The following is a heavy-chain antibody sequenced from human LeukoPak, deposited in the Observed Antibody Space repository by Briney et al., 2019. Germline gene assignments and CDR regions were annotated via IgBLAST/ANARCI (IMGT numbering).Heavy chain of an antibody. CDR3: ARHAGIGDYFDY. D-gene: IGHD3-10*01. Sequence: SETLSLTCTVSGGSIRSYYWSWIRQPPGKGLEWIGYIYYIGSANYNPSLKSRVTISVDTSKNQFSLKVSSVTAADTAVYYCARHAGIGDYFDYWGQGTLVTVSS. CDR1: GGSIRSYY. J-gene: IGHJ4*02. V-gene: IGHV4-59*08. CDR2: IYYIGSA.